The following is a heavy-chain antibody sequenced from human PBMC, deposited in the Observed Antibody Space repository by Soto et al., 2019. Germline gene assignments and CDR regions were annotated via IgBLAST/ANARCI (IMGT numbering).Heavy chain of an antibody. CDR2: INHSGST. V-gene: IGHV4-34*01. Sequence: PSETLSLTCAVYGGSFSGYYWSWIRQPPGKGLEWIGEINHSGSTNYNPSLKSRVTISVDTSKNQFSLKLSSVTAADTAVYYCAGKAYYFDYWGQGTLVTGSS. CDR3: AGKAYYFDY. CDR1: GGSFSGYY. J-gene: IGHJ4*02.